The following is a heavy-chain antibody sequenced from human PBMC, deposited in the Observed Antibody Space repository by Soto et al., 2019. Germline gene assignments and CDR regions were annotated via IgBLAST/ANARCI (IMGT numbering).Heavy chain of an antibody. CDR1: GGSFSGYY. CDR2: INHSGST. V-gene: IGHV4-34*01. Sequence: SETLSLTCAVYGGSFSGYYWSWIRQPPGKGLEWIGEINHSGSTNYNPSLKSRVTISVDTSKNQFSLKLSSVTAADTAVYYCARGRRSTTYYYYYYMDVWGKGTTVTVSS. CDR3: ARGRRSTTYYYYYYMDV. D-gene: IGHD5-12*01. J-gene: IGHJ6*03.